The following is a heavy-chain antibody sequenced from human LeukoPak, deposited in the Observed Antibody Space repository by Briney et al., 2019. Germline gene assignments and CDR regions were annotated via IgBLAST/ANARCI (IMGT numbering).Heavy chain of an antibody. CDR1: GYSFTSYW. D-gene: IGHD6-13*01. CDR3: ASGGGEHLYSSSLVYFQH. CDR2: IYPGDSDT. Sequence: GESLKISCKGSGYSFTSYWIGWVRQMPGKGLEWMGIIYPGDSDTRYSPSFQGQVTISADKSITTAYLQWSSLKASDTAMYYCASGGGEHLYSSSLVYFQHWGQGTLVTVSS. V-gene: IGHV5-51*01. J-gene: IGHJ1*01.